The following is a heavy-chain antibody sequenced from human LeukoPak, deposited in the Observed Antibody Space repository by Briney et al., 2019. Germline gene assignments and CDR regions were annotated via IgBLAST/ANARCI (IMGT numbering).Heavy chain of an antibody. CDR1: GFSFSRYG. D-gene: IGHD3-22*01. CDR2: IKQDGNKK. J-gene: IGHJ4*02. V-gene: IGHV3-7*03. Sequence: PGGSLRLSCAASGFSFSRYGMSWVRQAPGKGLEWVANIKQDGNKKYYVDSVKGRFTISRDNAKNSLYLQMNSLRAEDTAVYYCARDVHAGDYDSSGYYGYWGQGTLVTVSS. CDR3: ARDVHAGDYDSSGYYGY.